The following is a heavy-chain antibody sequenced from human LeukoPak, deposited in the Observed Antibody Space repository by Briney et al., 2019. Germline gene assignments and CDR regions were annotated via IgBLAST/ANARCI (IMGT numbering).Heavy chain of an antibody. J-gene: IGHJ5*02. CDR2: IYTSGST. D-gene: IGHD3-3*01. Sequence: SETLSLTCTVSGGSISSYYWSWIRQPPGKGLEWIGYIYTSGSTNYNPSLKRRVTISVDTSKNQFSLKLSSVTAADTAVYYCARLRPDFWSGQNWFDPWGQGTLVAVSS. CDR1: GGSISSYY. V-gene: IGHV4-4*09. CDR3: ARLRPDFWSGQNWFDP.